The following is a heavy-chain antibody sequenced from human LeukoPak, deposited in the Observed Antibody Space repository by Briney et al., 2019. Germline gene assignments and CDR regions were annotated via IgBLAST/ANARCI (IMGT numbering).Heavy chain of an antibody. CDR2: ISYDGSNK. J-gene: IGHJ4*02. D-gene: IGHD3-10*01. CDR1: GSTFSSYG. CDR3: AKGKEGNYFDY. V-gene: IGHV3-30*18. Sequence: GGSLRLSCAASGSTFSSYGMHWVRQAPGKGLEWVALISYDGSNKYYADSVKGRFTISRDNSKNTLYLQMNSLRGEDTAVYYCAKGKEGNYFDYWGQGTLVTVSS.